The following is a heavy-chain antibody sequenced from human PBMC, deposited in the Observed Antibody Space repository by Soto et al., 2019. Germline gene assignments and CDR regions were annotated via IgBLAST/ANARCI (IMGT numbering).Heavy chain of an antibody. CDR2: IYYSGST. D-gene: IGHD6-19*01. CDR3: ARQAVYVDP. V-gene: IGHV4-39*01. CDR1: GGSISSSSYY. J-gene: IGHJ5*02. Sequence: SETLSLTCTVSGGSISSSSYYWGWIRQPPGKGLEWIGNIYYSGSTNYNPSLKSRVTISVDTSKNQFSLKLSSVTAADTAVYYCARQAVYVDPWGQGTLVTSPQ.